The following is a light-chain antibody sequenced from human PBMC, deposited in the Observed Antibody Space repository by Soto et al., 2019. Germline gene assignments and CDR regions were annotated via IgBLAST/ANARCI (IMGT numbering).Light chain of an antibody. Sequence: DIQMTQSPSSLSASVGDRVTITCRASQGIGNYLAWYQQKPGKDPKLLIYAASTLQSGVPSRFSGSGSGTDFTLTISSLQPEDVATYYCQKYNSAAAFGPGTKVDIK. CDR2: AAS. CDR1: QGIGNY. CDR3: QKYNSAAA. J-gene: IGKJ3*01. V-gene: IGKV1-27*01.